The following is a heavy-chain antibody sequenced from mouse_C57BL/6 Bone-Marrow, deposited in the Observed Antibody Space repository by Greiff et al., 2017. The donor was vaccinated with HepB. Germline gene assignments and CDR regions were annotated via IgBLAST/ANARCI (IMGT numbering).Heavy chain of an antibody. CDR1: GFTFTDYY. CDR3: ARYGPASHWYFDV. J-gene: IGHJ1*03. CDR2: IRNKANGYTT. Sequence: EVKLVESGGGLVQPGGSLSLSCAASGFTFTDYYMSWVRQPPGKALEWLGFIRNKANGYTTEYSASVKGRFTISRDNSQSILYLQMNALRAEDSATYYCARYGPASHWYFDVWGTGTTVTVSS. V-gene: IGHV7-3*01. D-gene: IGHD6-1*01.